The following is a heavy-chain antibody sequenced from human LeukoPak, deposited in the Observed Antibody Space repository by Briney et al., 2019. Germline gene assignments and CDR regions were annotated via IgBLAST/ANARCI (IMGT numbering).Heavy chain of an antibody. CDR2: ISYDGSNK. D-gene: IGHD3-10*01. Sequence: GGSLRLSCAASGFTFSSYGMRWVRQAPGKGLEWVAVISYDGSNKYYADSVKGRFTISRDNSKNTLYLQMNSLRAEDTAVYYCAKDLAEYGSGSYYGDYYYYGMDVWGQGTTVTVSS. V-gene: IGHV3-30*18. CDR3: AKDLAEYGSGSYYGDYYYYGMDV. J-gene: IGHJ6*02. CDR1: GFTFSSYG.